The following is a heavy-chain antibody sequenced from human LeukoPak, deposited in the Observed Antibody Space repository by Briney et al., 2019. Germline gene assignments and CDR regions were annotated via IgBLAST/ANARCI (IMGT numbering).Heavy chain of an antibody. CDR2: IYSGGST. CDR3: ARVSVSGYYPNWYFDL. J-gene: IGHJ2*01. V-gene: IGHV3-53*01. CDR1: GFTVSSKY. Sequence: GGSLRLSCAASGFTVSSKYMSWVRQAPGKGLEWVSIIYSGGSTYYADSVKGRFTISRDSSKNTLNLQMNSLRAEDMAVYYCARVSVSGYYPNWYFDLWGRGTLVTVSS. D-gene: IGHD3-22*01.